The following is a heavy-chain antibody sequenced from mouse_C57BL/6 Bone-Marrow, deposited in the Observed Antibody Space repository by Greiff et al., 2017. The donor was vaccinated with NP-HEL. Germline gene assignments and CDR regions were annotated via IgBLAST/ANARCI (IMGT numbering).Heavy chain of an antibody. J-gene: IGHJ1*03. V-gene: IGHV2-9*01. CDR3: VRGFPYFGV. CDR2: IWGGGST. Sequence: QVQLKESGPGLVAPSQSLSITCTVSGFSLTSYGVDWVRQPPGKGLEWLGVIWGGGSTNYNSALMSRLSISKDNSKSQVFLKMNSLQTDATAMYYCVRGFPYFGVWGTGTTVTVSS. CDR1: GFSLTSYG.